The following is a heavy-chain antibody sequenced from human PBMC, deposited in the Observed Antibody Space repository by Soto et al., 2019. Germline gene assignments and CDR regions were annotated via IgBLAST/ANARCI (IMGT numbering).Heavy chain of an antibody. CDR1: GYSFTSYW. CDR3: ATVLPDNGYAFDI. V-gene: IGHV1-24*01. D-gene: IGHD1-1*01. CDR2: FDPEDGET. J-gene: IGHJ3*02. Sequence: PGESLKISCKGSGYSFTSYWIGWVRQMPGKGLEWMGGFDPEDGETIYAQKFQGRVTMTEDTSTDTAYMELSSLRSEDTAVYYCATVLPDNGYAFDIWGQGTMVTVSS.